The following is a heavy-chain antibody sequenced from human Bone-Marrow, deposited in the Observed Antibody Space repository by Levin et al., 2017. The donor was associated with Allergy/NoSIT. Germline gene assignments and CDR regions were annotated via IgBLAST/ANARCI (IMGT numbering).Heavy chain of an antibody. CDR1: GFTFSNYA. J-gene: IGHJ4*02. CDR3: AKDGDIVVVTRYDS. CDR2: ISHSGLTT. D-gene: IGHD2-2*01. Sequence: PGGSLRLSCAASGFTFSNYAMSWVRQAPGKGLEWVSAISHSGLTTYYADSVKGRFTISRDNSKNTLYLQMNSLRAEDTALYYCAKDGDIVVVTRYDSWGQGTLVAVSS. V-gene: IGHV3-23*01.